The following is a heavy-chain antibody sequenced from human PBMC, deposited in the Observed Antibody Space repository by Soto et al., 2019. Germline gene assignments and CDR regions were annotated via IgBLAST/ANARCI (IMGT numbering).Heavy chain of an antibody. J-gene: IGHJ3*02. Sequence: GGSLRLSCAASGFTFSSYWMHWVRQAPGKGLVWVSRINSDGSSTSYADSVKGRFTISRDNAKNTLYLQMNSLRAEDTAVYYCAREGYRYCYDSSGYNDAFDIWGQGTMVTVSS. CDR1: GFTFSSYW. CDR3: AREGYRYCYDSSGYNDAFDI. V-gene: IGHV3-74*01. D-gene: IGHD3-22*01. CDR2: INSDGSST.